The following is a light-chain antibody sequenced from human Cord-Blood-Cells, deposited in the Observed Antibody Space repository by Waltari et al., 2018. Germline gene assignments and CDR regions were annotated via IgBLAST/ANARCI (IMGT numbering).Light chain of an antibody. J-gene: IGKJ2*01. CDR1: QSISSW. V-gene: IGKV1-5*03. CDR2: KAS. Sequence: DIKMTQPPSTLSPSVGDRVTITCRASQSISSWLAWYQQKPGKAPKLLIYKASSLESGVPSRCSGSGSGTECTLTISGLRPDDFATYYCQQYNSYLFGQGTKLEIK. CDR3: QQYNSYL.